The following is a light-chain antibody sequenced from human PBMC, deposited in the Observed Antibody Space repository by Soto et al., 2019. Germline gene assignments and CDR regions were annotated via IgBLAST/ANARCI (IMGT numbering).Light chain of an antibody. CDR1: QYISSW. V-gene: IGKV1-12*01. CDR3: LQSNSFPHT. J-gene: IGKJ2*01. CDR2: AAS. Sequence: DIQMTQSPSSVSASVGDRVTITCRASQYISSWLAWYQQKPGKAPQLLIYAASSLQSGVPSRFSGSASGTDFTLTISSLQPEDFATYYCLQSNSFPHTFGQGTKLEIK.